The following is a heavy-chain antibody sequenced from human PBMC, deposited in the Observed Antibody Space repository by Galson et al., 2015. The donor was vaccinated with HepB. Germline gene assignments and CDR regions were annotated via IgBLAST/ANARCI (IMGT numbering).Heavy chain of an antibody. CDR1: GFTFSDYY. D-gene: IGHD1-26*01. CDR3: ARGGGRSPFDY. J-gene: IGHJ4*02. V-gene: IGHV3-11*01. CDR2: ISGSNTM. Sequence: LRLSCAASGFTFSDYYMSWIRQAPGKGLEWVSYISGSNTMRYADSVKGRFTVSRDSAKNSQYLQMNSLRVEDTAVYYCARGGGRSPFDYWGQGTLVTVSS.